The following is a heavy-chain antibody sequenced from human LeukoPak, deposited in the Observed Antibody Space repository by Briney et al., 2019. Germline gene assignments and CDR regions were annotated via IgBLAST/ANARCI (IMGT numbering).Heavy chain of an antibody. J-gene: IGHJ4*02. Sequence: ASVKVSCKASGYTFTSYYMHWVRQAPGQGLEWMGIINPSGGSTSYAQKFQGRVTMTRDTSTSTVYMELSSLRSEDTAVYYCARATGPRGYDFWSGYYGLEYYFDYWGQRTLVTVSS. D-gene: IGHD3-3*01. CDR3: ARATGPRGYDFWSGYYGLEYYFDY. CDR2: INPSGGST. V-gene: IGHV1-46*01. CDR1: GYTFTSYY.